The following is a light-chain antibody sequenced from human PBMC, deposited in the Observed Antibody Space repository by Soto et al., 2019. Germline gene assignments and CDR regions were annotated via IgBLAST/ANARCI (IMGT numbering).Light chain of an antibody. J-gene: IGLJ1*01. CDR1: SSDVGGYNY. CDR3: CSYAGSYTDV. Sequence: QSVLTQPRSVSGSPGQSVTISCTGTSSDVGGYNYVSWYQQHPGKAPKLMIYDVSKRPSGVPDRFSGSKSGNKASLTISGLQAEDEADYYCCSYAGSYTDVFGTGTKLTVL. V-gene: IGLV2-11*01. CDR2: DVS.